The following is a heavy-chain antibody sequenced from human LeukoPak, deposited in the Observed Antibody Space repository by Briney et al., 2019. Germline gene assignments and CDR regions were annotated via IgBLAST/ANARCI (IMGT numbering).Heavy chain of an antibody. V-gene: IGHV3-48*01. J-gene: IGHJ4*02. CDR1: GFTSSSYS. CDR2: ISSSSSTI. D-gene: IGHD1-26*01. Sequence: GGSLRLSCAASGFTSSSYSMNWVRQAPGKGLEWVSYISSSSSTIYYADSVKGRFTISRDNAKNSLYLQMNSLRAEDTAVYYCAREWSYYADYWGQGTLVTVSS. CDR3: AREWSYYADY.